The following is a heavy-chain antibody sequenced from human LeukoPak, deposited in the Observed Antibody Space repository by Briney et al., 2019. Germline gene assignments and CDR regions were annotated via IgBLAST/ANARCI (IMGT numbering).Heavy chain of an antibody. CDR2: MYTSGST. D-gene: IGHD3-10*01. Sequence: PSETLSLTCTVSGGSISSYYWSWIRQPAGKGLEWIGRMYTSGSTNYNPSLKSRVTMSVDTSKNQFSLKLSSVTAADTAVYYCAREAPPGYGSGSYSWFDPWGQGTLVTVSS. CDR1: GGSISSYY. J-gene: IGHJ5*02. V-gene: IGHV4-4*07. CDR3: AREAPPGYGSGSYSWFDP.